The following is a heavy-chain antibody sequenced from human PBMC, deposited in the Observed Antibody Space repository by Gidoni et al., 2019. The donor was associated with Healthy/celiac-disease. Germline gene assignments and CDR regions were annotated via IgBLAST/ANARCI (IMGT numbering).Heavy chain of an antibody. CDR2: ISYDGSNK. CDR3: ATGGLYYDYVWGS. J-gene: IGHJ4*02. V-gene: IGHV3-30*03. CDR1: GFTFRSYG. Sequence: QVQLVAAGGGVVQPGRALRLSCAAPGFTFRSYGMHWVRQAPGKGLEWVAVISYDGSNKYYADSVKGRFTISRDNSKSTLDLQMNSLRAEDTAVYYCATGGLYYDYVWGSWGQGTLVTVSS. D-gene: IGHD3-16*01.